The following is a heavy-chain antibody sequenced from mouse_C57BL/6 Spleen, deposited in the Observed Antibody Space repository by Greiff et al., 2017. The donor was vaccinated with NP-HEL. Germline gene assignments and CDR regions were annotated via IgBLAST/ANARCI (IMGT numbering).Heavy chain of an antibody. CDR3: ARELGRPY. V-gene: IGHV3-6*01. CDR1: GYSITSGYY. D-gene: IGHD4-1*01. Sequence: ESGPGLVKPSQSLSLTCSVTGYSITSGYYWNWIRQFPGNKLEWMGYISYDGSNNYNPSLKNRISITRDTSKNQFFLKLNSVTTEDTATYYCARELGRPYWGQGTLVTVSA. CDR2: ISYDGSN. J-gene: IGHJ3*01.